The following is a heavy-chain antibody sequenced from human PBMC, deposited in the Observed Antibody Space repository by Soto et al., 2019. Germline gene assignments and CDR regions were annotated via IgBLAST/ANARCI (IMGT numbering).Heavy chain of an antibody. CDR1: GFTFSSYS. Sequence: EVQLVESGGGLVKPGGSLRLSCAASGFTFSSYSMNWVRQAPGKGLEWVSCISSSSSYTYYADSVKGRFTISRANAKNSLYLQMNSLRAEDTAVYYCARDLHDYVSFRFDPWGQGTLVTVSS. V-gene: IGHV3-21*01. J-gene: IGHJ5*02. D-gene: IGHD3-16*01. CDR2: ISSSSSYT. CDR3: ARDLHDYVSFRFDP.